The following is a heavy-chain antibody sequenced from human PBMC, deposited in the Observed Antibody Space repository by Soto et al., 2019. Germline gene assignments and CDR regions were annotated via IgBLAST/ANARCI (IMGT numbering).Heavy chain of an antibody. CDR3: GKVLIGATRHTDVDS. D-gene: IGHD2-15*01. CDR2: IYYDEST. V-gene: IGHV4-39*01. CDR1: GVSLNSGHYY. J-gene: IGHJ4*02. Sequence: QVQLQESGPGLLKPLETLSLTCTVSGVSLNSGHYYWVWIRQSPGKGLAWIPSIYYDESTYYNPSLKSRVTISTDKPKNQFSLTLKSVTAADTAVYYCGKVLIGATRHTDVDSWGQGALVTVSS.